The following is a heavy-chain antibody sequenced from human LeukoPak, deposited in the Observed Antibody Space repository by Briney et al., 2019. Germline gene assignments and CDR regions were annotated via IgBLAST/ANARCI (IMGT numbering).Heavy chain of an antibody. D-gene: IGHD6-19*01. CDR1: GFTFSSYS. CDR2: ISSSSSYI. CDR3: ARVPSGYFDY. J-gene: IGHJ4*02. Sequence: GRSLRLSCAASGFTFSSYSMNWVRQAPGKGLEWVSSISSSSSYIYYADSVKGRFTISRDNAKNSLYLQMNSLRAEDTAVYYCARVPSGYFDYWGQGTLVTVSS. V-gene: IGHV3-21*01.